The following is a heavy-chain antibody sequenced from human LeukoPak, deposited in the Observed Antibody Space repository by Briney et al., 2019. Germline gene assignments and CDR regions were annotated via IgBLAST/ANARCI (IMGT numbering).Heavy chain of an antibody. CDR1: GYTLTGYY. Sequence: ASVKVSCKASGYTLTGYYMHWVRQAPGQGLEWMGWINPNSGGTNYAQKFQGRVTMTRDTSISTAYMELSRLRSDDTAVYYCAREEVLPQIRDYDFWTWGQGTLVTVSS. CDR3: AREEVLPQIRDYDFWT. D-gene: IGHD3-3*01. V-gene: IGHV1-2*02. J-gene: IGHJ5*02. CDR2: INPNSGGT.